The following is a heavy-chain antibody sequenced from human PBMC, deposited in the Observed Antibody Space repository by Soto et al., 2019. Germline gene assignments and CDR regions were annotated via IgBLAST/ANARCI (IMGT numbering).Heavy chain of an antibody. D-gene: IGHD3-9*01. CDR2: ISYDGSNK. CDR3: ARGSQRVWLSEVDP. V-gene: IGHV3-30-3*01. Sequence: QVQLVESGGGVVQPGRSLRLSCAASGFTFSSYAMHWVRQAPGKGLEWVAVISYDGSNKYYEDSVKGRITISRDNTKNMMNLQMNSLRDEDTAVYYWARGSQRVWLSEVDPWGQGLLITVSS. CDR1: GFTFSSYA. J-gene: IGHJ5*02.